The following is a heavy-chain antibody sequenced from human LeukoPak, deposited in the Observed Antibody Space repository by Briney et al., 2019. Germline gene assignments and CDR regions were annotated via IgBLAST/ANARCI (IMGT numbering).Heavy chain of an antibody. D-gene: IGHD6-6*01. CDR3: ALLGGIAARFDY. CDR2: INHSGST. V-gene: IGHV4-34*01. CDR1: GGSFSGYY. J-gene: IGHJ4*02. Sequence: TLETLSLTCAVYGGSFSGYYWSWIRQPPGKGLEWIGEINHSGSTNYNPSLKSRVTISVDTSKNQFSLKLSSVTAADTAVYYCALLGGIAARFDYWGQGTLVTVSS.